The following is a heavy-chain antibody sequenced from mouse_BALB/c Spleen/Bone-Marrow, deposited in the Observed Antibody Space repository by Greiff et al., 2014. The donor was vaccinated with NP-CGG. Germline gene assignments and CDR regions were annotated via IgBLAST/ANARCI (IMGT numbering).Heavy chain of an antibody. Sequence: VQLQQSGPGLVAPSQSLSITCTVSGFSLTGYGVNWVRQPPGTGLEWLGMIWGDGRTDXNXXXKYXXXIXXXNSKNQVFFKMXSLXXXDTARYYCARHYGSNYYAMDYWGQGTSVTVSS. CDR3: ARHYGSNYYAMDY. V-gene: IGHV2-6-7*01. CDR1: GFSLTGYG. D-gene: IGHD1-1*01. CDR2: IWGDGRT. J-gene: IGHJ4*01.